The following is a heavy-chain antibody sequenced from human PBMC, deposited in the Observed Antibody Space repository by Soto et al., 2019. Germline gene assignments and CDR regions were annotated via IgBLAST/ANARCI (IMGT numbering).Heavy chain of an antibody. V-gene: IGHV3-74*01. CDR1: GFTFSSYW. Sequence: GGSLRLSCAASGFTFSSYWMHWVRQAPGKGLVWVSRINSDGSSTSYADSVKGRFTISRDNAKNTLYLQMNSLRAEDTAVYYCASWGRDYSPDYWGQGTLVTVSS. J-gene: IGHJ4*02. D-gene: IGHD7-27*01. CDR2: INSDGSST. CDR3: ASWGRDYSPDY.